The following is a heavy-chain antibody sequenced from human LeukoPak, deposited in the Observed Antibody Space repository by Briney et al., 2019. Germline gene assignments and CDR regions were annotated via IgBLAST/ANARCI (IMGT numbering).Heavy chain of an antibody. CDR2: IYHSGST. CDR3: ARTGYCSGTSCRSGRYFDY. Sequence: PSETLSLTCAVSGGSIRSSYWWSWVRQPPGKGLEWIGEIYHSGSTNFNPSLKSRVTISVDKSNHQFSLNLSSVTAADTAMYYCARTGYCSGTSCRSGRYFDYWGQGTLVTVSS. CDR1: GGSIRSSYW. J-gene: IGHJ4*02. D-gene: IGHD2-2*01. V-gene: IGHV4-4*02.